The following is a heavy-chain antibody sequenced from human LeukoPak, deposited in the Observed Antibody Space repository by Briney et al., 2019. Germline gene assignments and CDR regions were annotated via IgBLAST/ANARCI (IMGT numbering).Heavy chain of an antibody. D-gene: IGHD3-3*01. J-gene: IGHJ4*02. CDR3: ARAEYYDFWSGPYYFDY. CDR2: ITGSGGST. CDR1: GFTFSNYA. Sequence: GGSLRLSCAASGFTFSNYAMSWVRQAPGKGLEWVSTITGSGGSTYYADSVKGRFTISRDNSKNTLYLQMNSLRAEDTAVYYCARAEYYDFWSGPYYFDYWGQGTLVTVSS. V-gene: IGHV3-23*01.